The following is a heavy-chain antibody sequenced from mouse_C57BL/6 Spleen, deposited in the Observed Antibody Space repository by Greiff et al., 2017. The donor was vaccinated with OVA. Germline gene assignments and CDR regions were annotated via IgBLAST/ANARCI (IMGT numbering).Heavy chain of an antibody. CDR3: ARSRLLRYYFDY. Sequence: VKLQEPGAELVRPGSSVKLSCKASGYTFTSYWMHWVKQRPIQGLEWIGNIDPSDSETHYNQKFKDKATLTVDKSSSTAYMQLSSLTSEDSAVYYCARSRLLRYYFDYWGQGTTLTVSS. J-gene: IGHJ2*01. V-gene: IGHV1-52*01. D-gene: IGHD2-3*01. CDR2: IDPSDSET. CDR1: GYTFTSYW.